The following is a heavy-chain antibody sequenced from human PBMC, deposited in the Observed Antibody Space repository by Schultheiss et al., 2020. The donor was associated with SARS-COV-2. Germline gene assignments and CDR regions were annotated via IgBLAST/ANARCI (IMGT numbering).Heavy chain of an antibody. D-gene: IGHD4-23*01. CDR2: IIHSGRT. J-gene: IGHJ4*01. CDR1: GFIFRSYG. V-gene: IGHV4-34*01. Sequence: GSLRLSCAASGFIFRSYGMHWVRQAPEKGLEWVGEIIHSGRTNYRPSLKSRVTMSIDMSRNQFSLKLSSVTAADTAVYYCARGGGKSVERFDYWGHGTLVTVSS. CDR3: ARGGGKSVERFDY.